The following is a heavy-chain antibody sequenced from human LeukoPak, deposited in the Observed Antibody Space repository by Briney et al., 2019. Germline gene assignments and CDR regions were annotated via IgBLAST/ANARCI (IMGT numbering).Heavy chain of an antibody. CDR3: ARDIMPFYCSSTSCSDY. V-gene: IGHV4-61*01. J-gene: IGHJ4*02. D-gene: IGHD2-2*01. Sequence: SETLSLTCTVSGGSVSSGSYYWSWIRQPPGKGLEWIGYIYYSGSTNYNPSLKSRVIISVDTSKNQFSLKLSSVTAADTAVYYCARDIMPFYCSSTSCSDYWGQGTLVTVSS. CDR2: IYYSGST. CDR1: GGSVSSGSYY.